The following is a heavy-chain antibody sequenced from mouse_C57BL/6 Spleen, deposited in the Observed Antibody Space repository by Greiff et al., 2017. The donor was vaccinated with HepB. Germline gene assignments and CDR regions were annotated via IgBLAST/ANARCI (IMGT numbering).Heavy chain of an antibody. CDR1: GYTFTDYY. Sequence: EVQLQQSGPVLVKPGASVKMSCKASGYTFTDYYMNWVKQSHGKSLEWIGVINPYNGGTSYNQKFKGKATLTVDKSSSTAYMELNSLTSEDSAVYYCARRNDYDGGNYYAMDYWGQGTSVTVSS. CDR3: ARRNDYDGGNYYAMDY. CDR2: INPYNGGT. J-gene: IGHJ4*01. V-gene: IGHV1-19*01. D-gene: IGHD2-4*01.